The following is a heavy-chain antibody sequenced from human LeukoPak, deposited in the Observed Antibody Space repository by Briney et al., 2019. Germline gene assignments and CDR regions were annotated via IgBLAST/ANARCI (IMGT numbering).Heavy chain of an antibody. J-gene: IGHJ3*01. Sequence: SVKVSCKASGGTFNSYAVGWVRLAPGQGLEWMGGIIPIFGAVNYAQKFQGRVTITADESTSTAYMELNRLKSEDTAVYYCARSETTESSGYYRAFDFWGQGTMATVSS. CDR2: IIPIFGAV. CDR3: ARSETTESSGYYRAFDF. V-gene: IGHV1-69*13. CDR1: GGTFNSYA. D-gene: IGHD3-22*01.